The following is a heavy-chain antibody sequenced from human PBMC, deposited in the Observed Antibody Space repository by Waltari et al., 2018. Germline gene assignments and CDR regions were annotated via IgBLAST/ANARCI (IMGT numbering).Heavy chain of an antibody. CDR3: ARGDFFDV. V-gene: IGHV4-34*01. D-gene: IGHD2-21*02. Sequence: QVQLQQWGAGQLKPSETLSLTCGVFGGSFSGFGWSWIRQYPGRGLEWIGEITHSGKTQINPSLKSRLSISVDTSKNQFSLNLTSVTVADTGVYYCARGDFFDVWGRGTLVTVSS. CDR2: ITHSGKT. CDR1: GGSFSGFG. J-gene: IGHJ2*01.